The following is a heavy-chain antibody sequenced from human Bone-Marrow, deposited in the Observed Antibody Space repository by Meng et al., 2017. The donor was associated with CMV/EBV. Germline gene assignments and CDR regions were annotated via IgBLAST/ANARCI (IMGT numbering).Heavy chain of an antibody. J-gene: IGHJ4*02. V-gene: IGHV4-39*07. D-gene: IGHD3-22*01. Sequence: ESGPVRGKPAEAMSPPCTVACGTLSTRRYSRGWIRQPPGKGLEWIGSIYYSGSTYYNPSLKSRVTISVDTSKNQFSLKLSSVTAADTAVYYCAREEGEYYYDSSGYSIWGQGTLVTVSS. CDR2: IYYSGST. CDR3: AREEGEYYYDSSGYSI. CDR1: CGTLSTRRYS.